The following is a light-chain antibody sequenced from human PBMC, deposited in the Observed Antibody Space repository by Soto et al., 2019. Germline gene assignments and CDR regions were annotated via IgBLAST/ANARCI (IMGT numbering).Light chain of an antibody. CDR1: SSDVGGYDY. J-gene: IGLJ3*02. CDR2: EVT. Sequence: QSVLTQPPSASGSPGQSVTISCTGTSSDVGGYDYVSWYQQYPGKTPKLMIFEVTKRPSGVSNRFSGSKSGNTASLTISGLQAEDEADYYCSSYTTSSTRVFGGGTKLTVL. V-gene: IGLV2-14*01. CDR3: SSYTTSSTRV.